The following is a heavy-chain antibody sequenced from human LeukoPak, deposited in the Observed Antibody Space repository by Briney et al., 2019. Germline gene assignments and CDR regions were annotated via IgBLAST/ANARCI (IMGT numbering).Heavy chain of an antibody. D-gene: IGHD6-19*01. Sequence: PGGSLRLSCAASGFTFSSYAMSWVRQAPGKGLEWVSAIRGSGGSTYYADSVKGRFTISRDNSKNTLYLQMNSLRAEDTAVYYCAKDPQWLGTNYFDYWGQGTLVTVSS. V-gene: IGHV3-23*01. CDR3: AKDPQWLGTNYFDY. CDR2: IRGSGGST. CDR1: GFTFSSYA. J-gene: IGHJ4*02.